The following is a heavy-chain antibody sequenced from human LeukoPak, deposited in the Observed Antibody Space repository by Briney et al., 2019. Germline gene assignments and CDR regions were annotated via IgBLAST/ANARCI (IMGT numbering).Heavy chain of an antibody. CDR2: MNPNSGNT. CDR3: ARGKGWFGDPSYGMDV. Sequence: APVKVSCKASGYTFTSYDINWVRQATGQGLEWMGWMNPNSGNTGYAQKFQGRVTMTRNTSISTAYMELSSLRSEDTAVYYCARGKGWFGDPSYGMDVWGQGTTVTVSS. CDR1: GYTFTSYD. V-gene: IGHV1-8*01. J-gene: IGHJ6*02. D-gene: IGHD3-10*01.